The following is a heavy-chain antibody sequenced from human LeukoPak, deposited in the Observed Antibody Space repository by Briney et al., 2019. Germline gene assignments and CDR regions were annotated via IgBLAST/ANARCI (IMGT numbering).Heavy chain of an antibody. CDR3: ARDVSGATTGFDY. CDR1: GYTFTSYG. Sequence: ASVKVSCKASGYTFTSYGISWVRQAPGQGLEWMGWINPNSGGTNYAQKFQGRVTMTRDTSISTAYMELSRLRSDDTAVYYCARDVSGATTGFDYWGQGTLVTVSS. J-gene: IGHJ4*02. V-gene: IGHV1-2*02. D-gene: IGHD1-26*01. CDR2: INPNSGGT.